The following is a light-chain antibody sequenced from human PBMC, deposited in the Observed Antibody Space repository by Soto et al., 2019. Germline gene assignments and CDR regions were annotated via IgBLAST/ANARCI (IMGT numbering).Light chain of an antibody. CDR3: SSYAGSTNV. J-gene: IGLJ1*01. CDR1: SSDVGGYNY. V-gene: IGLV2-8*01. CDR2: EVN. Sequence: QSVLTQPPSASGSPGQSVAISCTGTSSDVGGYNYVSWYQQHSGKAPKLMIYEVNKRPSGVPDRFSGSKSGNTASLTVSGLQDEDEADYYCSSYAGSTNVFGTGTKVTVL.